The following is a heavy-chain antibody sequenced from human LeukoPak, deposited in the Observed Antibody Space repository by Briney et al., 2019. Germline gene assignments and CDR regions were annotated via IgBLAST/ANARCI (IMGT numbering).Heavy chain of an antibody. D-gene: IGHD3-22*01. CDR3: ARGPDYYDSSGYYPDY. CDR1: GGSISSSSYY. CDR2: IYYSGST. J-gene: IGHJ4*02. V-gene: IGHV4-61*01. Sequence: SETLSLTCTVSGGSISSSSYYWSWIRQPPGKGLEWIRYIYYSGSTNYNPSLKSRVTISVDTSKNQFSLKLSSVTAADTAVYYCARGPDYYDSSGYYPDYWGQGTLVTVSS.